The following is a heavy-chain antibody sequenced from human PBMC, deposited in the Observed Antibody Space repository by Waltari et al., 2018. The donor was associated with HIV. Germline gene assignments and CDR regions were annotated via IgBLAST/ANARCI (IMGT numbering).Heavy chain of an antibody. CDR3: ARGGNPGKVLDL. J-gene: IGHJ5*02. CDR2: VRNAVRSFSA. Sequence: QLVESGGDLVQPGGSLRLSCAASGFSLSDHYLDWVRQAPGKWLEWIGRVRNAVRSFSAFYAASVEGRFTISRDDSKNSFYLQMNSLKPEDTAVYYCARGGNPGKVLDLWGQGIRVTVSS. CDR1: GFSLSDHY. V-gene: IGHV3-72*01. D-gene: IGHD1-26*01.